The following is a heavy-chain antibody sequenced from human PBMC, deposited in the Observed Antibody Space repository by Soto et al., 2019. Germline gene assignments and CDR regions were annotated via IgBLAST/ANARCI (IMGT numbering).Heavy chain of an antibody. Sequence: QVQLQESGPGLVKPSETLSLTCTVSGDSISSYYWSWIRQPPGKGLEWIGHIYNSGSTNYNPSLKGRVTISGDTSKNQFSLKLSSVTAADTAVYYCARDRREVITPNYGFDPWGQGTLVTVSS. CDR1: GDSISSYY. J-gene: IGHJ5*02. V-gene: IGHV4-59*01. D-gene: IGHD3-22*01. CDR3: ARDRREVITPNYGFDP. CDR2: IYNSGST.